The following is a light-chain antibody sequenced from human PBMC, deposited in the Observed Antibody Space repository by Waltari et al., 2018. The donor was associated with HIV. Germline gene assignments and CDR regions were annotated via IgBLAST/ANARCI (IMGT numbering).Light chain of an antibody. CDR3: QQSYSTPST. V-gene: IGKV1-39*01. Sequence: DIQMTQSPSSLSAFVGDRVTIACRASQSISNYLNWYYQKPGKAPTLLIYAASNLQSGVPSRFSGGGSGTDFTLTISSLQPEDFATYYCQQSYSTPSTFGQGTKLE. CDR1: QSISNY. J-gene: IGKJ2*01. CDR2: AAS.